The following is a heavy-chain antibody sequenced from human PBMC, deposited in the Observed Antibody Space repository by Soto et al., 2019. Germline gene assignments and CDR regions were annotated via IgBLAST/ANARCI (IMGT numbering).Heavy chain of an antibody. V-gene: IGHV1-3*01. Sequence: ASVKVSCKASGYTFTSYAMHWVRQAPGQRLEWMGWIDAGNGNTKYSQKFQGRVTITRDTSASTAYMELSSLRSEDTAVYYCAREVIAAAGTFYYYGMDVWGQGTTVTVSS. CDR2: IDAGNGNT. CDR3: AREVIAAAGTFYYYGMDV. D-gene: IGHD6-13*01. CDR1: GYTFTSYA. J-gene: IGHJ6*02.